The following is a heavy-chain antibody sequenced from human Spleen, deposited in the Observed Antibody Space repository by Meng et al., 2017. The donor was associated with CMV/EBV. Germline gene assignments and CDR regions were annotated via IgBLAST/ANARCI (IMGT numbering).Heavy chain of an antibody. Sequence: GGSLRLSCAASGFTFSSVAMHWVRQAPGKGLEWVAFIWSDGSNKYYADSVKGRFTISKDNSKNTLYLQMNSLKPEDTALYYCAKNYDLAGGYSGWFDPWGQGTLVTVSS. CDR3: AKNYDLAGGYSGWFDP. CDR1: GFTFSSVA. CDR2: IWSDGSNK. D-gene: IGHD3-3*01. V-gene: IGHV3-30*02. J-gene: IGHJ5*02.